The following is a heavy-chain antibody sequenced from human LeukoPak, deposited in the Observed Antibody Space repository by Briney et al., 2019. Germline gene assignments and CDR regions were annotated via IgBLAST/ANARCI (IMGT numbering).Heavy chain of an antibody. CDR1: GFTFRNYW. D-gene: IGHD1-1*01. CDR2: VKGDGSFT. J-gene: IGHJ4*02. CDR3: ARRNWNLDY. V-gene: IGHV3-74*01. Sequence: GGSLRLSCAASGFTFRNYWMHWVRQAPGKGLVWVSRVKGDGSFTDYADSVKGRFTISRDNSKDTLYLQMNSLRGEDTAVYYCARRNWNLDYWGQGTPVTVSS.